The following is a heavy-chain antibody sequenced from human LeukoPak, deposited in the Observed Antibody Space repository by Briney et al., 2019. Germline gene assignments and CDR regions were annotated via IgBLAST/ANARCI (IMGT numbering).Heavy chain of an antibody. J-gene: IGHJ4*02. D-gene: IGHD4-11*01. CDR1: GFSLTTGVV. V-gene: IGHV2-5*01. CDR2: IYWNDDK. Sequence: SGPTLVKPTQTLTLTCTFSGFSLTTGVVVGWIRQPPGKALEWLAFIYWNDDKRYSPSLKSRLTITKDPSQNQVVLTMTNMDPVDTATYYCAHRGTVTSVDYWGQGTLVTVSS. CDR3: AHRGTVTSVDY.